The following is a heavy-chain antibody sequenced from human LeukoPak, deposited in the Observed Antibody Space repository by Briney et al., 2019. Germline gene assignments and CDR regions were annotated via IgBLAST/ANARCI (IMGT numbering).Heavy chain of an antibody. Sequence: GGSLRLSCAASGFTFSNSWMSWVRQAPGKGLEWVANIKQDGSEKYHVDSVKGRFTISRDNAKNSLYLQMNSLRAEDTAVYYCARDLYRIVVVPHYFDYWGQGTLVTVSS. CDR2: IKQDGSEK. V-gene: IGHV3-7*01. CDR3: ARDLYRIVVVPHYFDY. CDR1: GFTFSNSW. D-gene: IGHD3-22*01. J-gene: IGHJ4*02.